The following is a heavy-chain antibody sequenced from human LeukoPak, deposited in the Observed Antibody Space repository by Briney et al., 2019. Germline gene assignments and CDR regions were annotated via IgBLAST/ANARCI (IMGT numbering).Heavy chain of an antibody. D-gene: IGHD3-10*01. CDR1: GYTFTSYG. Sequence: ASVKVSCKASGYTFTSYGISWVRQAPGQGLEWMGWISAYNGNTNYAQKFQGRVTMTRDTSISTAYMELSRLRSDDTAVYYCARVRGVNSGSYGFDYWGQGTLVTVSS. J-gene: IGHJ4*02. CDR3: ARVRGVNSGSYGFDY. CDR2: ISAYNGNT. V-gene: IGHV1-18*01.